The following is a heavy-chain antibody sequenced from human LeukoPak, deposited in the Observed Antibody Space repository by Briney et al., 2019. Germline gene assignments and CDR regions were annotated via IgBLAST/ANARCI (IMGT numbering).Heavy chain of an antibody. Sequence: ASVKVSCKASGYTFTANHMHWVRQAPGQGLEWMGWINPNSGVTNYARKFQGRVTMTRDTSISTAYMELSRLRSDDTAVYYCARVVVAAGLDYWGQGTLVTVSS. J-gene: IGHJ4*02. CDR3: ARVVVAAGLDY. CDR1: GYTFTANH. D-gene: IGHD2-15*01. CDR2: INPNSGVT. V-gene: IGHV1-2*02.